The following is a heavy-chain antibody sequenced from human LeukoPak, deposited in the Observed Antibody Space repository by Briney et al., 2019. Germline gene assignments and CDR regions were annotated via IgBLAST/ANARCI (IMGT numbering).Heavy chain of an antibody. V-gene: IGHV4-39*07. J-gene: IGHJ4*02. D-gene: IGHD3-10*01. Sequence: SETLSLTCTVSGGSISSSSSYWGWIRQPPGKGLEWIGSIYYSGSTYYNPSLKSRVTISVDTSKNQFSLKLSSVTAADTAVYYCATYLFRGDTHYFDYWGQGILVTVSS. CDR2: IYYSGST. CDR3: ATYLFRGDTHYFDY. CDR1: GGSISSSSSY.